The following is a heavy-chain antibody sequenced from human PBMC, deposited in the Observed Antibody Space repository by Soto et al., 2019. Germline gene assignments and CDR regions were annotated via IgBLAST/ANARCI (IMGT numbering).Heavy chain of an antibody. CDR2: ISGRGGSK. V-gene: IGHV3-23*01. CDR3: ARDVGSSGSSRWFDT. Sequence: GGSLRLSCAASGFTFSSYAMSWVRQAPGKGLEWISVISGRGGSKYYTDSMKGRFSISRDKSKSTLYLQMNSLRAEDTATYYCARDVGSSGSSRWFDTWGQGTLVTVSS. CDR1: GFTFSSYA. D-gene: IGHD3-10*01. J-gene: IGHJ5*02.